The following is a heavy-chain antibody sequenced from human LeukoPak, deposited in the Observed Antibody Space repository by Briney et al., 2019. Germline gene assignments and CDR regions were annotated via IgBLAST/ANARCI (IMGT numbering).Heavy chain of an antibody. D-gene: IGHD6-13*01. CDR2: IDWDDDK. CDR1: GFPLSTSGMC. V-gene: IGHV2-70*11. CDR3: ARIYSRSSWIDY. Sequence: SGPTLVNPTQTLTLTCTFSGFPLSTSGMCVSWIRQPPGKALEWLARIDWDDDKYYSTSLKTRLTISKDTSKNQVVLTMTNMDPVDTATYYCARIYSRSSWIDYWGQGTLVTVSS. J-gene: IGHJ4*02.